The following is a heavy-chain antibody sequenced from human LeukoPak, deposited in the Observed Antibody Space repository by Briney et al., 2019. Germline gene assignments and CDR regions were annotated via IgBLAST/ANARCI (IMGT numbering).Heavy chain of an antibody. V-gene: IGHV1-69*13. D-gene: IGHD6-13*01. J-gene: IGHJ5*02. CDR3: AGEGDSSSWYLNWFDP. CDR2: IIPIFGTA. CDR1: GGTFSSYA. Sequence: SVKVSCKASGGTFSSYAISWVRQAPGQGLEWMGGIIPIFGTANYAQKFQGRVTITADESTSTAYMELSSLRSEDTAVYYCAGEGDSSSWYLNWFDPWGQGTLVTVSS.